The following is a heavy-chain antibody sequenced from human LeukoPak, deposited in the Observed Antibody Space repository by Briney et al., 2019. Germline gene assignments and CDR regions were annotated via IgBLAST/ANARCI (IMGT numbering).Heavy chain of an antibody. Sequence: SETLSLTCTVSGGSISSGSYYWSWIRPPAGKGLEWIGRIYTSGSTNYNPSLKSRVTISVDTSKNQFSLKLSSVTAADTAVYYCARAALGYCSSTSCYTGSFDYWGQGTLVTVFS. D-gene: IGHD2-2*02. CDR3: ARAALGYCSSTSCYTGSFDY. V-gene: IGHV4-61*02. CDR1: GGSISSGSYY. CDR2: IYTSGST. J-gene: IGHJ4*02.